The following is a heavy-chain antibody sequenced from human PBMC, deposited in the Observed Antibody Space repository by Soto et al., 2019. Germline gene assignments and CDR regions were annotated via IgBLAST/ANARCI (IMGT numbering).Heavy chain of an antibody. Sequence: ASVKVSCKVSGYTLTELSMHWVRQAPGKGLEWMGGFDPEDGETIYAQKFQGRVTMTEDTSTDTAYMELSSLRSEDTAVYYCATDHGARLPLYYYYGMDVWGQGTTVTVSS. CDR3: ATDHGARLPLYYYYGMDV. D-gene: IGHD2-15*01. CDR2: FDPEDGET. V-gene: IGHV1-24*01. CDR1: GYTLTELS. J-gene: IGHJ6*02.